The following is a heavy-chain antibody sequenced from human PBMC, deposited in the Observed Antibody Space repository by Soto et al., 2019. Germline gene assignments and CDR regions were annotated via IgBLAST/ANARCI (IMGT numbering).Heavy chain of an antibody. Sequence: GGSLRLSCAASGFTFSSYGMHWVRQAPGKGLEWVAVISYDGSNKYYADSVKGRFTISRDNSKNTLYLQMNSLRAEDTAVYYCAKVLAVVTPNQFVSRYGMDVWGQGTTVTVSS. J-gene: IGHJ6*02. CDR1: GFTFSSYG. D-gene: IGHD2-21*02. V-gene: IGHV3-30*18. CDR2: ISYDGSNK. CDR3: AKVLAVVTPNQFVSRYGMDV.